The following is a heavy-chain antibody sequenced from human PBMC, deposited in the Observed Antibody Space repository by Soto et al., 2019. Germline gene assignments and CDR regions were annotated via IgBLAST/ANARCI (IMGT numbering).Heavy chain of an antibody. D-gene: IGHD3-22*01. J-gene: IGHJ4*02. CDR2: IXGSGHTP. CDR3: AKDQYYD. Sequence: XXSLRLSCAASGFTFSSYGLTWVRQAPGKGLEXVSGIXGSGHTPHSAXXVKSRFTXXRDKYKKTLYLQMKSLRAEDTALYYCAKDQYYDWGQETLATASS. V-gene: IGHV3-23*01. CDR1: GFTFSSYG.